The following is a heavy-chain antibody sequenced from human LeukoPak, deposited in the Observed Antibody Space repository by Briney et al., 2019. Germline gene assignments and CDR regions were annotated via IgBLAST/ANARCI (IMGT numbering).Heavy chain of an antibody. CDR2: IIPIFGTA. V-gene: IGHV1-69*05. Sequence: GGSLRLSFAASGFTFSSYAISWVRQAPGQGLEWMGGIIPIFGTANYAQKFQGRVTITTDESTSTAYMELSSLRSEDTAVYYCAREAVPAAPALGYYYYMDVWGKGTTVTVSS. CDR1: GFTFSSYA. CDR3: AREAVPAAPALGYYYYMDV. D-gene: IGHD2-2*01. J-gene: IGHJ6*03.